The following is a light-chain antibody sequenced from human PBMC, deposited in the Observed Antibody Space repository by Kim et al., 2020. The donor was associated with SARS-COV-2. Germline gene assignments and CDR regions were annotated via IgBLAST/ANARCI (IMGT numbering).Light chain of an antibody. J-gene: IGLJ3*02. CDR3: SSYTSSSTLV. CDR1: SSDVGGYNY. V-gene: IGLV2-14*03. CDR2: DVS. Sequence: GHSITISCTGTSSDVGGYNYVSWYQQHPGKAPTLMIYDVSNRPSGVSNRFSGSKSGNTASLTISGLQAEDEADYYCSSYTSSSTLVFGGGTQLTVL.